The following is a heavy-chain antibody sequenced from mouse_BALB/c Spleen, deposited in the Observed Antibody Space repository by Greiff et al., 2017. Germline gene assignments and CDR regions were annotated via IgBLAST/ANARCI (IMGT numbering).Heavy chain of an antibody. CDR1: GFNIKDTY. CDR3: ARFYDYDDFDY. J-gene: IGHJ2*01. D-gene: IGHD2-4*01. CDR2: IDPANGNT. V-gene: IGHV14-3*02. Sequence: EVKLVESGAELVKPGASVKLSCTASGFNIKDTYMHWVKQRPEQGLEWIGRIDPANGNTKYDPKFQGKATITADTSSNTAYLQLSSLTSEDTAVYYCARFYDYDDFDYWGQGTTLTVSS.